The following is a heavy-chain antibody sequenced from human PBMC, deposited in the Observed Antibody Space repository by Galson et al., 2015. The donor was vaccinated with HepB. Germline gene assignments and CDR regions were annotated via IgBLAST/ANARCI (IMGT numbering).Heavy chain of an antibody. CDR1: GYTFTSYA. J-gene: IGHJ4*02. Sequence: SVKVSCKASGYTFTSYAMHWVRQAPGQRLEWMGWINAGNGNTKYSQKFQGRVTITRDTSASTAYMELSSLRSEDTAMYYCARAAPAASGGIDYWGQGTLVTVSS. CDR3: ARAAPAASGGIDY. CDR2: INAGNGNT. D-gene: IGHD2-2*01. V-gene: IGHV1-3*01.